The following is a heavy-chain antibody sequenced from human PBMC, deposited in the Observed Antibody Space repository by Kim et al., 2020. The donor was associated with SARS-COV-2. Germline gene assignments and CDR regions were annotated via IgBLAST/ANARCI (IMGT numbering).Heavy chain of an antibody. D-gene: IGHD6-13*01. Sequence: SETLSLTCTVSGGSISSGGYYWSWIRQHPGKGLEWIGYIYYSGSTYYNPSLKSRITISVDTSKNQFSLKLSSVTAADTAVYYCARNGLLLAAAGGGWFDPWGQGTLVTVSS. J-gene: IGHJ5*02. CDR3: ARNGLLLAAAGGGWFDP. CDR1: GGSISSGGYY. V-gene: IGHV4-31*03. CDR2: IYYSGST.